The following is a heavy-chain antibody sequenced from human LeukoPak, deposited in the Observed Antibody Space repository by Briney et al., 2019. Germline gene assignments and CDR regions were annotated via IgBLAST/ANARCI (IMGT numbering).Heavy chain of an antibody. D-gene: IGHD3-9*01. CDR3: TTDFGILTGYYDY. J-gene: IGHJ4*02. CDR1: GFTFSNAW. V-gene: IGHV3-15*07. Sequence: GGSLRLSCAASGFTFSNAWMNWVRQAPGKGLEWVGRIKSKTDGGTTDYAAPVKGRFTISRDDSKNTLYLQMNSLKTEDTAVYYCTTDFGILTGYYDYWGRGALVTVSS. CDR2: IKSKTDGGTT.